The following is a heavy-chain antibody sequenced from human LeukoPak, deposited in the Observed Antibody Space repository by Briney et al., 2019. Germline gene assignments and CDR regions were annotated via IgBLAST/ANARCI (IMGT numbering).Heavy chain of an antibody. CDR1: GFTFSSYG. Sequence: PGGSLRLSCAASGFTFSSYGLNWVRQAPGKGLEWVSAISETGGTTIYADSVKGRFTISRGNSKNTLYLQMNSLRAEDTAVYYCGGVKIQFWGQGTLVTVSS. D-gene: IGHD5-12*01. CDR3: GGVKIQF. V-gene: IGHV3-23*01. CDR2: ISETGGTT. J-gene: IGHJ1*01.